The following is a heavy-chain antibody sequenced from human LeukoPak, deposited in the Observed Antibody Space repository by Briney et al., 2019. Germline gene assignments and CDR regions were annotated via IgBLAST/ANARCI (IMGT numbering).Heavy chain of an antibody. CDR2: ISQDVGHK. J-gene: IGHJ4*02. CDR3: ARVGYNGWNFEN. D-gene: IGHD5-12*01. CDR1: GFTFSSYW. Sequence: PGGSLRLSCAASGFTFSSYWMSWVRQAPGKGLQSVAYISQDVGHKYYVDSVKGRFTISRDNAKNSLHLEMNSLRAEDTALYYCARVGYNGWNFENWGQGTLVTVSS. V-gene: IGHV3-7*01.